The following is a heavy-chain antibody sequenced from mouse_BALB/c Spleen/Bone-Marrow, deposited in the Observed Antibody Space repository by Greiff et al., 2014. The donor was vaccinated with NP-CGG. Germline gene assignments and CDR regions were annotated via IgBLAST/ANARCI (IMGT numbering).Heavy chain of an antibody. Sequence: VQLVESGPELVRPGVSVKISCKGSGYTFTDYAMHWVKQSHAKSLEWIGVISTYSGNTNYNQRFKGKATMTVDKSSSTAYIELARLTSEDSAIYYCARSYYGSSFPMDYWGQGTSVTVSS. CDR2: ISTYSGNT. V-gene: IGHV1-67*01. D-gene: IGHD1-1*01. J-gene: IGHJ4*01. CDR3: ARSYYGSSFPMDY. CDR1: GYTFTDYA.